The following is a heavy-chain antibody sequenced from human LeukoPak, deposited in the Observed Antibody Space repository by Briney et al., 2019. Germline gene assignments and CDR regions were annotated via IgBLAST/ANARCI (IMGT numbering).Heavy chain of an antibody. CDR1: GYTFTGYY. D-gene: IGHD2-15*01. V-gene: IGHV1-2*02. Sequence: ASVKVSCKASGYTFTGYYMHWVRQAPGQGLEWMGWINPNSGGTNYAQKFQGRVTITADESTSTAYMELSSLRSEDTAVYYCASYCSGGSCYPNNWFDPWGQGTLVTVSS. CDR2: INPNSGGT. CDR3: ASYCSGGSCYPNNWFDP. J-gene: IGHJ5*02.